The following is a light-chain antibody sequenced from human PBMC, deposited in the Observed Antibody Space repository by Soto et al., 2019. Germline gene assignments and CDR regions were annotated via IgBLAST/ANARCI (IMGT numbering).Light chain of an antibody. V-gene: IGLV2-14*03. CDR2: GVT. J-gene: IGLJ1*01. CDR3: SSFTSNRIYV. CDR1: HNDIGTYDY. Sequence: QSVLTPAPCVSGSPGQSITISCTGNHNDIGTYDYVSWYQQHPGRAPRLLIHGVTTRPSGISGRFSASKSGLTASLTISGLQPEDEADYYCSSFTSNRIYVFGPGTKVTVL.